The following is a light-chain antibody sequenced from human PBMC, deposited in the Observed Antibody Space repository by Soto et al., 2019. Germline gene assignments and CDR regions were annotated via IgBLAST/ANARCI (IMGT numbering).Light chain of an antibody. CDR1: SSDIAGYNF. V-gene: IGLV2-14*01. J-gene: IGLJ1*01. Sequence: QSALTQPASVSGSPGQSITISCTGSSSDIAGYNFVSWYQQYPGKAPKLMIYEVSNRPSGVSNRFSGSKSGNTASLTISGLQAEDEADYYCSSYTSSNTLYVFGTGTKVTVL. CDR3: SSYTSSNTLYV. CDR2: EVS.